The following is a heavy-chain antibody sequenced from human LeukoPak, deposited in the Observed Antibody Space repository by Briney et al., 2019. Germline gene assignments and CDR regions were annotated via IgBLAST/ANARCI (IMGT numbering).Heavy chain of an antibody. Sequence: GASVKVSCKASGYTFTSYDINWVRQATGQGLEWMGWMNPNSGNTGYAQKFQGRVTMTRNTSISTAYMELSSLRSEDTAVYYCAREFIAVADDTDYWGQGTLVTVSS. D-gene: IGHD6-19*01. CDR3: AREFIAVADDTDY. V-gene: IGHV1-8*01. CDR1: GYTFTSYD. J-gene: IGHJ4*02. CDR2: MNPNSGNT.